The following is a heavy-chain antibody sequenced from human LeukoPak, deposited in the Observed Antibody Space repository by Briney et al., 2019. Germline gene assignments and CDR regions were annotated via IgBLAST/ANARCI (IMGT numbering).Heavy chain of an antibody. CDR3: AKRIQSAMATGY. CDR1: GFTFSSYE. D-gene: IGHD5-18*01. J-gene: IGHJ4*02. CDR2: ISSSGSTI. Sequence: GGSLRLSCAASGFTFSSYEMNWVRQAPGKGLEWVSYISSSGSTIYYADSVKGRFTISRDNAKNSLYLQMNSLRAEDTAVYYCAKRIQSAMATGYWGQGTLVTVSS. V-gene: IGHV3-48*03.